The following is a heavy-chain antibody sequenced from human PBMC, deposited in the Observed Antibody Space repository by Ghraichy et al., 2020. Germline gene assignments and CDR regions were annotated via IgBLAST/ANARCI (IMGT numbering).Heavy chain of an antibody. CDR1: GYTFSDYG. V-gene: IGHV3-48*01. J-gene: IGHJ3*02. CDR2: ISSDSGII. Sequence: GESLNISCAASGYTFSDYGMNWVRQAPGKGLKWVSYISSDSGIIYYADSVKGRFTISRDNAKNSLFLQMNGLRVEDTAVYYCVREWLMGAFDIRGQGTMVTVSS. CDR3: VREWLMGAFDI. D-gene: IGHD5-24*01.